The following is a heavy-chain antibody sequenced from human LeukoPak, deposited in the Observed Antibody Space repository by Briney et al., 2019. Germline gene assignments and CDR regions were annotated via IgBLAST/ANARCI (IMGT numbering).Heavy chain of an antibody. V-gene: IGHV3-23*01. D-gene: IGHD5-24*01. CDR2: ISSSGGST. CDR3: ARETPRRGETRDGYR. Sequence: GGSLRPSCAASGFTFSSYAMSWVRQAPGKGLEWVSGISSSGGSTYYADSVKGRFTISRDNSKNTLYLQMNSLRVEDTAVYYCARETPRRGETRDGYRWGQGTVVTVSS. J-gene: IGHJ4*02. CDR1: GFTFSSYA.